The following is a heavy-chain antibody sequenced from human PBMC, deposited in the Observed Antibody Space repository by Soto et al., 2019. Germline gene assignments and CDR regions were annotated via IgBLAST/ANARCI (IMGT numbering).Heavy chain of an antibody. CDR1: GHTFTSYA. D-gene: IGHD2-21*02. V-gene: IGHV1-3*01. Sequence: ASVHVSCTASGHTFTSYAMPWVRQAPGQRLEWMGWINAGNGNTKYSQKFQGRVTITRDTSASTAYMELSRLRSEETAVYYCARDLVFFGGDCYPFGMDVGGQGPTVTVS. CDR2: INAGNGNT. CDR3: ARDLVFFGGDCYPFGMDV. J-gene: IGHJ6*02.